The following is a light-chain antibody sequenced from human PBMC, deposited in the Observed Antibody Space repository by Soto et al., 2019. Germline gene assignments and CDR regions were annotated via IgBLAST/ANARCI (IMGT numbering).Light chain of an antibody. J-gene: IGKJ2*01. CDR1: QSINSE. V-gene: IGKV3-15*01. CDR3: QQGHNWPLT. Sequence: EIVMTQSPATLSLSPGERAALSRRASQSINSELAWYQQKPGQPPRLLIYGASTRATGVPARFTGSESGSEFTLTISGLQSEDFAVYYCQQGHNWPLTFGQGTRLEI. CDR2: GAS.